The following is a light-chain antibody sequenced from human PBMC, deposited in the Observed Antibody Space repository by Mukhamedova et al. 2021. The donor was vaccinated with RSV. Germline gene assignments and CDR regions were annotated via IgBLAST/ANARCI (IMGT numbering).Light chain of an antibody. CDR3: QQYNKWPPFT. Sequence: GERVTLSCRASQSVSTNLAWYQHRPGQAPRLLIYGASTRATGVPDRFSGSGSGTEFTLSISSLQSEDVADYYCQQYNKWPPFTFGG. CDR1: QSVSTN. J-gene: IGKJ4*01. V-gene: IGKV3D-15*01. CDR2: GAS.